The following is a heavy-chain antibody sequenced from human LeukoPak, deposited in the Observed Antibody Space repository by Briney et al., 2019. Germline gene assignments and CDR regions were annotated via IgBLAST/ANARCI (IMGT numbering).Heavy chain of an antibody. Sequence: GGSLRLSCAASGFTFSDYYMSWIRQAPGKGLEWVSYISSSGSTINYADSVKGRFTISRENANKSLFLQMNRLRAEDTAVYYCTRVTNSGYDSGNFDYWGQGTLVTVSS. V-gene: IGHV3-11*04. CDR3: TRVTNSGYDSGNFDY. D-gene: IGHD5-12*01. CDR2: ISSSGSTI. CDR1: GFTFSDYY. J-gene: IGHJ4*02.